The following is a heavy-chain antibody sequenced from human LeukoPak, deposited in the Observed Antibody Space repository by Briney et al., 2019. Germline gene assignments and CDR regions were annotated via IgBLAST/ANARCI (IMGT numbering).Heavy chain of an antibody. V-gene: IGHV4-59*12. J-gene: IGHJ4*02. CDR1: GVSISSYY. CDR2: IYYSGST. D-gene: IGHD2-15*01. CDR3: ARDRYCSGGSCYPPDY. Sequence: SETLPLTCTVSGVSISSYYWSWIRQPPGKGLEWIGYIYYSGSTNYNPSLKSRGTISVDTSKNQFSLKLSSVTAADTAVYYCARDRYCSGGSCYPPDYWGQGTLVTVSS.